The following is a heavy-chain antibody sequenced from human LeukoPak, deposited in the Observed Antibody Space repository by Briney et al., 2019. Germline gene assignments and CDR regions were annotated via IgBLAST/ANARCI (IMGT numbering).Heavy chain of an antibody. D-gene: IGHD3-3*01. CDR1: GFTFSSYA. Sequence: GGSLRLSCAASGFTFSSYAMSWVRQAPGKGLEWVSYISTSSSYKYYADSVKGRFTISRDNAKNSLYLQMNSLRAEDTAVYYCARGDHRSGYYGTYYFDYWGQGTLVTVSS. CDR2: ISTSSSYK. V-gene: IGHV3-21*06. J-gene: IGHJ4*02. CDR3: ARGDHRSGYYGTYYFDY.